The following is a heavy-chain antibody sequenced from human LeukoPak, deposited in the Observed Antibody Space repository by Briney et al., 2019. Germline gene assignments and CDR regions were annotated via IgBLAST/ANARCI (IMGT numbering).Heavy chain of an antibody. CDR2: FDPEDGET. D-gene: IGHD3-22*01. CDR3: ATARETYYYDSSGFSF. V-gene: IGHV1-24*01. CDR1: GYTLTELS. Sequence: ASVKVSCKVSGYTLTELSMHWVRQAPGKGLEWMGGFDPEDGETIYAQKFQGRVTMTEDTSTDTAYMELSSLRSEDTAVYYCATARETYYYDSSGFSFWGQGTLVTVSS. J-gene: IGHJ4*02.